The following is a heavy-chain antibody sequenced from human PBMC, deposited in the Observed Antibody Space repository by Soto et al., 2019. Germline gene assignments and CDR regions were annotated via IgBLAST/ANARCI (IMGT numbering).Heavy chain of an antibody. D-gene: IGHD5-18*01. CDR3: ERATWLQVWSHAFDI. Sequence: PGESLKISCKGSGYSFSDYWIGWVRQMPGKGLEWMGIIYPDDSDTRYSPSFQGQVTISADKSITTAYLQWSSLKASDTAMYYCERATWLQVWSHAFDIWGQGTTAPVSS. J-gene: IGHJ3*02. V-gene: IGHV5-51*01. CDR2: IYPDDSDT. CDR1: GYSFSDYW.